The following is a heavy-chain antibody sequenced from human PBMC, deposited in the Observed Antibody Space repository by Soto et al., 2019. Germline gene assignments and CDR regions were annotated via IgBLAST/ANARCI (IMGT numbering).Heavy chain of an antibody. Sequence: ASVKVSCKASGYTFTSYAMHWVRQAPGQRLEWMGWINAGNGNTKYSQKFQGRVTITRDTSASTAYMELSSLRSEDTAVYYCAGDLGIDRWAVGRDYWGQGTLVTVSS. V-gene: IGHV1-3*01. CDR3: AGDLGIDRWAVGRDY. D-gene: IGHD1-26*01. CDR2: INAGNGNT. CDR1: GYTFTSYA. J-gene: IGHJ4*02.